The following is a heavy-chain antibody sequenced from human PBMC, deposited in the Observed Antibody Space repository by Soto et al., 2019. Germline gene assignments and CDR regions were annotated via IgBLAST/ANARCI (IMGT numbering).Heavy chain of an antibody. Sequence: EVQLVQSGAEVKKPGESLRISCKGSGYSFTSYWISWVRQMPGKGLEWMGRIDPSDSYTNYSPSFQGHVTISADKSISTSYLQWSSLKASDTAMYYCARGTMPRGEPGVHYYYYCGMDVWGQGTTVTVSS. D-gene: IGHD2-2*01. CDR2: IDPSDSYT. V-gene: IGHV5-10-1*03. J-gene: IGHJ6*02. CDR3: ARGTMPRGEPGVHYYYYCGMDV. CDR1: GYSFTSYW.